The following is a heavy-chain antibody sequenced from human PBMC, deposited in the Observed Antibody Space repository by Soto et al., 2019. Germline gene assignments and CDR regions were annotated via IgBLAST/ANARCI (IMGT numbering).Heavy chain of an antibody. Sequence: GSLRLSCAASGFTFSRYSMNWVRQAPGKGLEWVSSISSTTNYIYYADSMKGRFTVSRDNAKNSVYLDMNSLSAEDTAVYYCARESEDLTSNFDYWGQGTLVTVSS. CDR3: ARESEDLTSNFDY. CDR1: GFTFSRYS. CDR2: ISSTTNYI. J-gene: IGHJ4*02. V-gene: IGHV3-21*01.